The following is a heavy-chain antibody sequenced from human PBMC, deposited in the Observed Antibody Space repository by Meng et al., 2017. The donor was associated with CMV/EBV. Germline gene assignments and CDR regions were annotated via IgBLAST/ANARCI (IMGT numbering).Heavy chain of an antibody. J-gene: IGHJ4*02. D-gene: IGHD2-21*02. CDR1: GGSISSGDYY. V-gene: IGHV4-30-4*08. Sequence: QVLLLAWGPGLVNPSQPLSLPCTVSGGSISSGDYYWSWIRQPPGKGLEWIGYIYYSGSTYYNPSLKSRVTISVDTSKNQFSLKLSSVTAADTAVYYCAREGDNPFDYWGQGTLVTVSS. CDR2: IYYSGST. CDR3: AREGDNPFDY.